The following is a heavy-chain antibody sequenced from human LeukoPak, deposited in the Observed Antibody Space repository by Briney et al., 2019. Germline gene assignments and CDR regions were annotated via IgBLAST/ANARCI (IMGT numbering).Heavy chain of an antibody. Sequence: GGSLRLSCAASGFTFNSYAMNWVRQTPGKGRDWVASMIRRGGSTYSARSVKGRITISREHSKNTLHLQMNSLRAEASAVYSCAKGLLASCGGARCSAFDYWGPGTRVTASS. V-gene: IGHV3-23*01. CDR1: GFTFNSYA. J-gene: IGHJ4*02. CDR2: MIRRGGST. CDR3: AKGLLASCGGARCSAFDY. D-gene: IGHD2-21*01.